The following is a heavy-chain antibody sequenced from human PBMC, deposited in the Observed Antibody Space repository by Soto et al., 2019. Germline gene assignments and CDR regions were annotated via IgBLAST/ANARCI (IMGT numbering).Heavy chain of an antibody. CDR1: GYSFTTSY. CDR3: ARYSRTAY. D-gene: IGHD5-12*01. Sequence: ASVKVSCKASGYSFTTSYINWVRQAPGQGLEWMGWINPNSGVPGYAQKFQGRVTLTSNTSISTAYMELSSLRPEDSAIYYCARYSRTAYWGQGTLVTVS. J-gene: IGHJ4*02. V-gene: IGHV1-8*01. CDR2: INPNSGVP.